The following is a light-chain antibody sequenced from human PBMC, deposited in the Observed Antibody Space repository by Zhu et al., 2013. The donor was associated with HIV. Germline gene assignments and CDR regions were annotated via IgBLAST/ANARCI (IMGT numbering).Light chain of an antibody. CDR3: GTWDSSLSAWV. V-gene: IGLV2-14*01. J-gene: IGLJ3*02. Sequence: QSALTQPASVSGSPGQSITISCTGTTSDVGFYNYVSWYQRHPGKAPKVMIYEVSIRPSGVSNRFSGSKSGNTASLTISGLQAEDEADYYCGTWDSSLSAWVFGGGTKLTVL. CDR1: TSDVGFYNY. CDR2: EVS.